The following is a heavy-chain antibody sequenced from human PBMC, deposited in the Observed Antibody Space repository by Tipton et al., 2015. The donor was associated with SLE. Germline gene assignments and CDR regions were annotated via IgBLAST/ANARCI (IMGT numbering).Heavy chain of an antibody. Sequence: TLSLTCSVSGYSISNNYYWGWIRQPPGKGLEWIGEINHSGSTNYNPSLKSRVTISVDTSKNQFSLNLSSVTAADTAVYYCARDEYRYDTTGYHLLGHFDFWGQGTLVTVSS. CDR3: ARDEYRYDTTGYHLLGHFDF. V-gene: IGHV4-38-2*02. CDR2: INHSGST. D-gene: IGHD3-22*01. J-gene: IGHJ4*02. CDR1: GYSISNNYY.